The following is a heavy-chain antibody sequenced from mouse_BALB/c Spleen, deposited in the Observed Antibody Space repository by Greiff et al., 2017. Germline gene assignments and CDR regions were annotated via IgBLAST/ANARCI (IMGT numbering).Heavy chain of an antibody. D-gene: IGHD1-1*01. V-gene: IGHV2-9*02. J-gene: IGHJ2*01. Sequence: VMLVESGPGLVAPSQSLSITCTVSGFSLTRYGVHWVRQPPGKGLEWLGVIWAGGSTNYNSALMSRLSISKDNSKSQVFLKMNSLQTDDTAMYYGARDYYYGSSYFDYWGQGTTLTVSS. CDR1: GFSLTRYG. CDR2: IWAGGST. CDR3: ARDYYYGSSYFDY.